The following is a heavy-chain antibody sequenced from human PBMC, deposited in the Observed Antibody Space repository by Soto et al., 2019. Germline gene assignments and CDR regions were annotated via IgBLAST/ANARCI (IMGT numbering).Heavy chain of an antibody. CDR1: GYSFTSYW. CDR2: IDPSDSYT. CDR3: ARHEGVPAADGLDV. Sequence: EVQLVQSGAEVKKPGESLRISCQGSGYSFTSYWITWVRQLPVKGLEWMGRIDPSDSYTTYSPSFQGHFSFSADKSISTAYLHCSSLKASDTAVYYCARHEGVPAADGLDVWGQGTTVTVSS. V-gene: IGHV5-10-1*01. D-gene: IGHD2-2*01. J-gene: IGHJ6*02.